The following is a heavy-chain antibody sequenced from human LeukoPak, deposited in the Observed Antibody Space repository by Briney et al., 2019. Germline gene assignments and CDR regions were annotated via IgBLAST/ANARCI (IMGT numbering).Heavy chain of an antibody. V-gene: IGHV5-51*01. D-gene: IGHD2-8*02. CDR1: GQIFKNSW. CDR3: ARSAGYCTDSVCYAFNWFDL. CDR2: IYPDDSDT. Sequence: GESLQISCQGSGQIFKNSWIAWVRQKPGKGLEWMGVIYPDDSDTRYSPSFQGQVTISVDKSISTAYLQWSSLEASDTAMYYCARSAGYCTDSVCYAFNWFDLWGQGTLVTVSS. J-gene: IGHJ5*02.